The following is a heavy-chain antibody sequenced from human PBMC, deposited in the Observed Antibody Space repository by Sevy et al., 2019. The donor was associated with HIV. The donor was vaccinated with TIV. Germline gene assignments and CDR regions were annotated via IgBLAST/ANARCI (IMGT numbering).Heavy chain of an antibody. J-gene: IGHJ6*03. V-gene: IGHV4-39*01. D-gene: IGHD7-27*01. CDR2: LYYEGST. Sequence: SETLSLTCDVSGGSITNIAYYWGWIRQPPGKGLVWIGSLYYEGSTYYNPSLWSRVMISGDTSRKLLSLGLTSVTTADTAVYYCASLGPFCHYVDVWGKGTAVTVSS. CDR3: ASLGPFCHYVDV. CDR1: GGSITNIAYY.